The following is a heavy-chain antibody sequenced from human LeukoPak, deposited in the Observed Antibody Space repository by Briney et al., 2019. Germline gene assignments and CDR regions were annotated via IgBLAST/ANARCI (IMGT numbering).Heavy chain of an antibody. D-gene: IGHD3-22*01. CDR3: ARERVGYDTSGRGPRFDS. J-gene: IGHJ4*02. Sequence: SETLSLTCIVSGTSVNNYYWSWIRQPAGRGLEWIGRIYSSGSTNYNLSLTSRVSISVDRSKNQVSLKLESVTAADTAVYYCARERVGYDTSGRGPRFDSWGQGTLVTVSS. V-gene: IGHV4-4*07. CDR1: GTSVNNYY. CDR2: IYSSGST.